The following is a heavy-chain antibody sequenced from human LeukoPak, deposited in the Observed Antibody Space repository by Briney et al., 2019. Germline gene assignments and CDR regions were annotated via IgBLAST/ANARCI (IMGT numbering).Heavy chain of an antibody. V-gene: IGHV1-69*04. CDR3: AKFSTSGILKRDY. Sequence: SVKVSCKASGGTFSTNAINWVRQAPGQGLEWMGRGIPALGISNHAQKFQGRVTFTADKSTNTAYMELSSLKSEDTAVYFCAKFSTSGILKRDYWGQGTLVTVSS. CDR1: GGTFSTNA. CDR2: GIPALGIS. J-gene: IGHJ4*02. D-gene: IGHD2/OR15-2a*01.